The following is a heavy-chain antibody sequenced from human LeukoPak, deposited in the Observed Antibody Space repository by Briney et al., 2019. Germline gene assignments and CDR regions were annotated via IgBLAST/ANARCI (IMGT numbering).Heavy chain of an antibody. CDR2: INPSGGST. CDR1: GYTFTSYY. D-gene: IGHD6-13*01. V-gene: IGHV1-46*01. CDR3: AKGGGTGYSSSWFSN. Sequence: ASVKVSCKASGYTFTSYYMHWVRQAPGQGLEWMGIINPSGGSTSYAQKFQGRVTMTRDMSTSTVYMELSSLRAEDTAVYYCAKGGGTGYSSSWFSNWGQGTLVTVSS. J-gene: IGHJ4*02.